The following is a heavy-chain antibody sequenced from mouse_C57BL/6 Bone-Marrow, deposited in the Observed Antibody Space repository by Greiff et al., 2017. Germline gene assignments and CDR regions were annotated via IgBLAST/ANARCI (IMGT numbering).Heavy chain of an antibody. J-gene: IGHJ2*01. CDR1: GYTFTSYW. V-gene: IGHV1-69*01. D-gene: IGHD1-1*01. CDR3: ARWYYCSKDY. Sequence: QVQLQQSGAELVMPGASVKLSCKASGYTFTSYWMHWVKPRPGQGLEWIGEIDPSDSYTNYNQKFKGKSTLPVDKSSSTSYMQLSSLTSEDSSVYYCARWYYCSKDYWGQGTTLTVSS. CDR2: IDPSDSYT.